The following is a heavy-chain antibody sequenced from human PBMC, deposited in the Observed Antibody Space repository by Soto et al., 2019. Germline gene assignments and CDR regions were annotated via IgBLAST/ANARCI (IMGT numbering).Heavy chain of an antibody. CDR3: ARELLWFGGEDP. J-gene: IGHJ5*02. Sequence: QVQLVQSGAEVKKPGASVKVSCKASGYTFTSYAMHWVRQAPGQRLEWMGWINAGNGNTKYSQKFQGRVTITRDTSASTADMELSSLRSEDTAVYYCARELLWFGGEDPWGQGTLVTVSS. CDR1: GYTFTSYA. V-gene: IGHV1-3*01. D-gene: IGHD3-10*01. CDR2: INAGNGNT.